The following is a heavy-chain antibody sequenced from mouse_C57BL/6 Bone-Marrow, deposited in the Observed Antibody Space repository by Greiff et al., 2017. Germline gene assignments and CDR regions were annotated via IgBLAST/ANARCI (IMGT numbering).Heavy chain of an antibody. CDR2: ISSGGSYT. Sequence: EVQVVESGGDLVKPGGSLKLSCAASGFTFSSYGMSWVRQTPDKRLEWVATISSGGSYTYYPDSVKGRFTISRDNAKNTLYLQMSSLKSEDTAMYYCARPVNWDVYFDYWGQGTTLTVSS. D-gene: IGHD4-1*01. CDR3: ARPVNWDVYFDY. CDR1: GFTFSSYG. J-gene: IGHJ2*01. V-gene: IGHV5-6*01.